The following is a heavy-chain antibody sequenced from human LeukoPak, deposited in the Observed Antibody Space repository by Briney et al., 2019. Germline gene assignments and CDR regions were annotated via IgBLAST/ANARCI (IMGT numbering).Heavy chain of an antibody. D-gene: IGHD2-2*01. CDR1: GFTFSSYA. CDR2: INGGGGST. Sequence: GGSLRLSCAASGFTFSSYAMSWVRQAPGKGLDWVSSINGGGGSTYYADSVKGRFTISRDNSKNTLYLQMNSLRAEDTAVYYCAREGIYCSSTSCYTHYYYYYMDVWGKGTTVTVSS. J-gene: IGHJ6*03. CDR3: AREGIYCSSTSCYTHYYYYYMDV. V-gene: IGHV3-23*01.